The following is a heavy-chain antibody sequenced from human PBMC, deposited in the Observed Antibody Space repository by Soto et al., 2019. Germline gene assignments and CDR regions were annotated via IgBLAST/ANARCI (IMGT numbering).Heavy chain of an antibody. D-gene: IGHD3-16*01. CDR3: AREGFENWFDP. V-gene: IGHV1-2*04. CDR1: GYTFTGYY. Sequence: ASVKVSCKASGYTFTGYYMHWVRQAPGQGLEWMGWINPNRGGTNYAQKFQGWVTMTRDTSISTAYMELSRLRSDDTAVYYCAREGFENWFDPWGQGTLVTVSS. CDR2: INPNRGGT. J-gene: IGHJ5*02.